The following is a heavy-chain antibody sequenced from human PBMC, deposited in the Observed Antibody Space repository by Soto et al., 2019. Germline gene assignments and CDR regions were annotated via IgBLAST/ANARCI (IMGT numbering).Heavy chain of an antibody. D-gene: IGHD6-19*01. CDR2: ISGGADKT. J-gene: IGHJ3*01. V-gene: IGHV3-23*01. CDR3: VKDEYTYGWDAFDV. CDR1: GFAFNTFA. Sequence: VQLLESGGGLAQPGGSLRLSCVASGFAFNTFAMGWVRQAPGKGLEWVSSISGGADKTYYADSVRGRFSISRDDSKNTIYLQVNSLSAEDTAIYYCVKDEYTYGWDAFDVWGRGTTVIVSS.